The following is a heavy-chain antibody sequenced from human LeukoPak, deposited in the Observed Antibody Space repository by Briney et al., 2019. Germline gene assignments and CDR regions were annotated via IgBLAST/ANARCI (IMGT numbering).Heavy chain of an antibody. CDR3: ARFFRPRSAQYYFDY. V-gene: IGHV1-2*02. Sequence: GASVKVSCKASGYTFTGYYMHWVRQAPGQGLEWMGWINPNSGGTNYAQKFQGRVTMTRDTSISTAYMELSRLRSDDTAVYYCARFFRPRSAQYYFDYWGQGTLVTASS. CDR1: GYTFTGYY. CDR2: INPNSGGT. J-gene: IGHJ4*02. D-gene: IGHD2-15*01.